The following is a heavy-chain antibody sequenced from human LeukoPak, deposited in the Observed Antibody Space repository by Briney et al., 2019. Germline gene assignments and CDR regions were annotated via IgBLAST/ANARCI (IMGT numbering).Heavy chain of an antibody. Sequence: PSETLSLTSTVSGGSISSSSYYWGWIRQPPGKGLEWIGSIYYSGSTYYNPSLKSRVTISVDTSKNQFSLKLSSVTAADTAAYYCARHRYDFWSGGYYYYGMDVWGQGTTVTVSS. CDR1: GGSISSSSYY. V-gene: IGHV4-39*01. CDR3: ARHRYDFWSGGYYYYGMDV. D-gene: IGHD3-3*01. CDR2: IYYSGST. J-gene: IGHJ6*02.